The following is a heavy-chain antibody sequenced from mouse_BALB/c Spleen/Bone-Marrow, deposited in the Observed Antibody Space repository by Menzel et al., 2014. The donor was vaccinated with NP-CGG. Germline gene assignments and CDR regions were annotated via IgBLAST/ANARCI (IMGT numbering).Heavy chain of an antibody. V-gene: IGHV1-14*01. J-gene: IGHJ2*01. CDR1: GYTFTSYV. D-gene: IGHD2-4*01. Sequence: VQLKESGPELVKPGASVKMSCKASGYTFTSYVMHWVKQKPGQGLEWIGYINPYNDGTKYNEKFKGKATLTSDKSSSTAYMELSSLTSEDSAVYYCARRGMIAEALRYWGQGTTLPVTS. CDR2: INPYNDGT. CDR3: ARRGMIAEALRY.